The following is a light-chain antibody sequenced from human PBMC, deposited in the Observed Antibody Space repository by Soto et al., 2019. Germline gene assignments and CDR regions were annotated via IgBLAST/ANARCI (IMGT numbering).Light chain of an antibody. V-gene: IGLV2-18*01. CDR3: SLYTSTSTYV. CDR1: SSDVSDYYR. CDR2: GVN. Sequence: QAVVTQPPSVSGSPGQSVTISCTGTSSDVSDYYRFSWYQQLPDSAPKLLIYGVNNRPSGVPDRFSGSRSANTASLTISGLQPEDEADYYCSLYTSTSTYVFGPGTKLTVL. J-gene: IGLJ1*01.